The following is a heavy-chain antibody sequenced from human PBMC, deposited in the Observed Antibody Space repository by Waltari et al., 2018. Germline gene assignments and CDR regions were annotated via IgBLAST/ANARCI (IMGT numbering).Heavy chain of an antibody. V-gene: IGHV1-69*14. CDR2: ITPIFVTA. Sequence: QVQLVQSGAEVKKPGSSVQVSCKASGGTFSSYAISWVRQAPGQGLEWRGGITPIFVTANYSQKVHGRVTITADKSTSTADSELSSLRLEDTAVYYCARPGYCGGDCYLFFDYWGQGTLVTVSS. J-gene: IGHJ4*02. CDR3: ARPGYCGGDCYLFFDY. D-gene: IGHD2-21*01. CDR1: GGTFSSYA.